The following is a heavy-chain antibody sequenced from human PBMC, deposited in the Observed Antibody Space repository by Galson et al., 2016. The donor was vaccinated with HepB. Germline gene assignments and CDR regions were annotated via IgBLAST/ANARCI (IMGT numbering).Heavy chain of an antibody. J-gene: IGHJ4*02. CDR1: GFTFRTYS. CDR2: ITSSSRAI. D-gene: IGHD3-16*01. Sequence: SLRLSCAASGFTFRTYSMTWVRQAPGKGLEWVSPITSSSRAIYYADSLKGRFTVSRDNAKNSLYLQMNGLRAEDTAVYYCARDRSPYEPLGPDYWGQGTLVTASP. CDR3: ARDRSPYEPLGPDY. V-gene: IGHV3-21*01.